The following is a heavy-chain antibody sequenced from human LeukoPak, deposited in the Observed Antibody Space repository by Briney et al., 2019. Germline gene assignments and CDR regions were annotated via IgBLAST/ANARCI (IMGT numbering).Heavy chain of an antibody. CDR1: GGSISSSNHY. CDR3: ARGSSGYYPAPFDY. J-gene: IGHJ4*02. V-gene: IGHV4-39*07. CDR2: IYHSGST. Sequence: SETLSLTCTVSGGSISSSNHYWGWIRQPPGKGLEWIGSIYHSGSTYYNPSLKSRVTISVDTSKNQFSLNLSSVTAADTAVYYCARGSSGYYPAPFDYWGQGTLVTVSS. D-gene: IGHD3-22*01.